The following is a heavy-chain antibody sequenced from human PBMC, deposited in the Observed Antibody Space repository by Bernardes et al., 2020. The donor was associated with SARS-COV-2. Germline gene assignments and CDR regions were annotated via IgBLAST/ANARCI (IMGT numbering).Heavy chain of an antibody. Sequence: SETLSLTCTVSGGSISSSNYYWGWIRQPPGKGLEWIGRIYSSGSSHYNPSPQCRFTASVDPSKNQFSLRLSFVTAADTAVYYCAGSSFGIDCYIGGLRSWDYGMDVWGQGTTVTVSS. CDR3: AGSSFGIDCYIGGLRSWDYGMDV. V-gene: IGHV4-39*01. D-gene: IGHD2-21*02. CDR1: GGSISSSNYY. CDR2: IYSSGSS. J-gene: IGHJ6*02.